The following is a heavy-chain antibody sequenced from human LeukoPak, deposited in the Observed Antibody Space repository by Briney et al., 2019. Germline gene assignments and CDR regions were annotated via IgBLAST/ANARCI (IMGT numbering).Heavy chain of an antibody. V-gene: IGHV3-73*01. Sequence: GGSLRLSRAASGFTFSDSAIHWVRQASGKGLEWVGRIRSSSNSYATDYAASVDGRFTISRDESKNPAYMQMNSLKTDDTAVYYCTTTIYGSGKAGYWGQGTVVTVSS. CDR2: IRSSSNSYAT. CDR1: GFTFSDSA. J-gene: IGHJ4*02. CDR3: TTTIYGSGKAGY. D-gene: IGHD3-10*01.